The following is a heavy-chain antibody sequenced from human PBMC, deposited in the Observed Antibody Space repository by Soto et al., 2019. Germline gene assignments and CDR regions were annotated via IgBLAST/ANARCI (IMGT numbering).Heavy chain of an antibody. CDR2: IKQDGSEK. D-gene: IGHD1-1*01. CDR3: AKVAGNWNLIDY. CDR1: GFVFRSLW. J-gene: IGHJ4*02. V-gene: IGHV3-7*05. Sequence: PGGSLRLSCAASGFVFRSLWMSWVRQAPGKGLEWVANIKQDGSEKNYVDSVKGRFTISRDNSKNSLYLQMNSLRAEDTAVYYCAKVAGNWNLIDYWGQGTLVTVSS.